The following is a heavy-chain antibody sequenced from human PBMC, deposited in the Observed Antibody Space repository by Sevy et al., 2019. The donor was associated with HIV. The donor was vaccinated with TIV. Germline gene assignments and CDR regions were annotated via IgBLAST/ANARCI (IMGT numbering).Heavy chain of an antibody. V-gene: IGHV4-39*01. Sequence: SETLSLTCTVSGGSISSSSYDWGWIRQPPGKGLEWIGSIYYSGSTYYNPSLKSRVTISVDTSKNQFSLKLSSVTAADTAVYYCASFRYSGSYYHFDYWGQGTLVTVSS. CDR3: ASFRYSGSYYHFDY. CDR1: GGSISSSSYD. J-gene: IGHJ4*02. D-gene: IGHD1-26*01. CDR2: IYYSGST.